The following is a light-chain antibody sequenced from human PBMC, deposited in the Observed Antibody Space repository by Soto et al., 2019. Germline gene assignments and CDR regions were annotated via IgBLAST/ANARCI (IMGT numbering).Light chain of an antibody. V-gene: IGKV3-20*01. CDR1: QSVSSNH. J-gene: IGKJ1*01. CDR2: GGS. CDR3: QQYSSSRT. Sequence: EIVLMQSPGTLSLSPGERATLSCRASQSVSSNHLAWYQQKPGQAPRLLIYGGSSRATGIPVRFSGSGSETDFTLTITRREPEDFAVYYGQQYSSSRTFGQGTKVDIK.